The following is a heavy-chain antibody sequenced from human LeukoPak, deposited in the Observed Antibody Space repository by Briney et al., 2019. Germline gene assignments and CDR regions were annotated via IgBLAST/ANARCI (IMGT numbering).Heavy chain of an antibody. Sequence: GASVKVSCKVSGYTLTELSMHWVRQAPGKGLEWMGGFDPEHGETIYSQKFQGRVTVTEDTSTDTAYMDLSSLRSEDTAVYHCATEDSYCSGSSCYQRFDYWGQGTLVTVSS. J-gene: IGHJ4*02. V-gene: IGHV1-24*01. CDR3: ATEDSYCSGSSCYQRFDY. CDR1: GYTLTELS. D-gene: IGHD2-15*01. CDR2: FDPEHGET.